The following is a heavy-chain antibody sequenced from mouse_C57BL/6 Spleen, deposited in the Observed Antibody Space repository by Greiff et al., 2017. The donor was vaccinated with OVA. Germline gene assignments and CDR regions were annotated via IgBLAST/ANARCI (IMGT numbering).Heavy chain of an antibody. J-gene: IGHJ2*01. CDR1: GYTFTDYE. CDR2: IDPETGGT. V-gene: IGHV1-15*01. Sequence: QVQLQQSGAELVRPGASVTLSCKASGYTFTDYEMHWVKQTPVHGLEWIGAIDPETGGTAYNQKFKGKAILTADKSSSTAYMELRSLTSEDSAVYYCTREGMITTYYFDYWGQGTTLTVSS. D-gene: IGHD2-4*01. CDR3: TREGMITTYYFDY.